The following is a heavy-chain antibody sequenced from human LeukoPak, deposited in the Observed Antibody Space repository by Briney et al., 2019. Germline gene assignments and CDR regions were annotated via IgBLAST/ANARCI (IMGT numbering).Heavy chain of an antibody. Sequence: GGSLRLSCAASGFTFSNYAMHWVRQTPGKGLEWVSVISYEGSKKYYADSVKGRFTISRDNSKNTVHLQMNSLSTEDTAVYYCAKDRAEATRRSLDYWGQGTLVTVSS. CDR2: ISYEGSKK. CDR1: GFTFSNYA. D-gene: IGHD1-26*01. V-gene: IGHV3-30*04. J-gene: IGHJ4*02. CDR3: AKDRAEATRRSLDY.